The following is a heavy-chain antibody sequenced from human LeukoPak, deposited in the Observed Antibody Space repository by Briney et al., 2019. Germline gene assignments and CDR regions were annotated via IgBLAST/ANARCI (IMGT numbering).Heavy chain of an antibody. V-gene: IGHV3-7*01. CDR2: IKQDGSEK. Sequence: GGSLRLSCVASGFSFNTYWMSWVRQAPGKGLEWVANIKQDGSEKYYVDSVKGRFTISRDNAKNSVYLQMNSLRAEDTAVYYCASGGNWNEDFDYWGQGTLVTVSS. CDR3: ASGGNWNEDFDY. J-gene: IGHJ4*02. CDR1: GFSFNTYW. D-gene: IGHD1-1*01.